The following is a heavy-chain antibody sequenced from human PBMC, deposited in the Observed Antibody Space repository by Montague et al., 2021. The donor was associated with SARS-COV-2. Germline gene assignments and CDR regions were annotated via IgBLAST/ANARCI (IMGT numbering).Heavy chain of an antibody. CDR2: FYYTGST. D-gene: IGHD3-3*01. CDR3: ARGRSGFFKPLDY. Sequence: SETLSLTCAVSDDSITSSTYYWAWIRQPPGKGLEWIGSFYYTGSTYYNPSLKSRVTMSVDTSKKHFPLNLNSVTAADTAVYYCARGRSGFFKPLDYWGQGTLVTVSS. J-gene: IGHJ4*02. CDR1: DDSITSSTYY. V-gene: IGHV4-39*02.